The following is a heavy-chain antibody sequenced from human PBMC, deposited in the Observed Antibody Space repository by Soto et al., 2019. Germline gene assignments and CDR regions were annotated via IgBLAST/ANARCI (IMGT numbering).Heavy chain of an antibody. D-gene: IGHD5-12*01. CDR3: VKDRYSGSRGPCLGY. Sequence: GGSLRLSCSASGFTFSSYAMHWVRQAPGKGLEYVSAISSNGGSTYYADSVKGRFTISRDNSKNTLYLQMSSLRAEDTAVYYCVKDRYSGSRGPCLGYWGQGTLVTVSS. J-gene: IGHJ4*02. CDR2: ISSNGGST. V-gene: IGHV3-64D*06. CDR1: GFTFSSYA.